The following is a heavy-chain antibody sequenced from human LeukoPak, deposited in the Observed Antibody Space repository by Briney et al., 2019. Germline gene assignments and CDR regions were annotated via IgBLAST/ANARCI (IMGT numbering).Heavy chain of an antibody. J-gene: IGHJ4*02. CDR3: STRPSYGDSTG. CDR2: IKSKTDGGTI. Sequence: GGSLRLSRATSGFSFTDYPMTWVRQAPGKGLEWVGRIKSKTDGGTIDYAAPVKGRFTISRDDSKNTLYLQMNGLKTEDTAVYYCSTRPSYGDSTGWGQRTLVTVSS. D-gene: IGHD4-17*01. CDR1: GFSFTDYP. V-gene: IGHV3-15*01.